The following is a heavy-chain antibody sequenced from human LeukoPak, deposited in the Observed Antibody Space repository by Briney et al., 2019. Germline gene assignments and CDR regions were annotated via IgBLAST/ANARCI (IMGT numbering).Heavy chain of an antibody. Sequence: LAGGSLRLLCAASGFTVSSNYMSCVRQAPGKGLVWVSVIYSGGSTYYADSVKGRFTISRDNSKNTLYLQMNSLRAEDTAVYYCARNAPEGYSSSWYGVLYYFDYWGQGTLVTVSS. J-gene: IGHJ4*02. D-gene: IGHD6-13*01. CDR1: GFTVSSNY. V-gene: IGHV3-53*01. CDR3: ARNAPEGYSSSWYGVLYYFDY. CDR2: IYSGGST.